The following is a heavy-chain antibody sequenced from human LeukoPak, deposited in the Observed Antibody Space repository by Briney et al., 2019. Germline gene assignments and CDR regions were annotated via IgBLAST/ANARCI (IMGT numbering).Heavy chain of an antibody. CDR3: ARGGFVEGWPYYYYYYMDV. V-gene: IGHV1-46*01. CDR2: INPSGGST. Sequence: ASVKVSCKASGYTFTSYYMHWVRQAPGQGLEWMGIINPSGGSTSYAQKFQGRVTMTRDTSTSTVYMELSSLRSEDTAVYYCARGGFVEGWPYYYYYYMDVWGKGTTVTISS. J-gene: IGHJ6*03. D-gene: IGHD6-19*01. CDR1: GYTFTSYY.